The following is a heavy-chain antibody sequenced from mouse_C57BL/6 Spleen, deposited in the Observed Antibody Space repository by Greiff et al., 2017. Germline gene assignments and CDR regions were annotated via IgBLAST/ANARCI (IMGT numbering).Heavy chain of an antibody. V-gene: IGHV1-54*01. CDR1: GYAFTNYL. Sequence: QVQLQQSGAELVRPGTSVKVSCKASGYAFTNYLIEWVKQRPGQGLEWIGVINPGSGGTNYNEKFKGKATLTADKSSSTAYMQLSSLTSEDSAVYFCARGRSNVFDYWGQGTTLTVSS. D-gene: IGHD2-5*01. CDR2: INPGSGGT. J-gene: IGHJ2*01. CDR3: ARGRSNVFDY.